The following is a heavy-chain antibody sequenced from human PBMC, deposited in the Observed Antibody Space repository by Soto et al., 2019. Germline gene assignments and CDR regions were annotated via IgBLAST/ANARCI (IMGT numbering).Heavy chain of an antibody. CDR2: FDPEDGET. Sequence: GASVKVSCKVSGYTLTELSMHWVRQAPGKGLEWMGGFDPEDGETIYAQKFQGRVTMTEDTSTDTAYTELSSLRSEDTAVYYCATTVHRRNMIVEAFDIWGQGTMVTVSS. J-gene: IGHJ3*02. V-gene: IGHV1-24*01. CDR3: ATTVHRRNMIVEAFDI. D-gene: IGHD3-22*01. CDR1: GYTLTELS.